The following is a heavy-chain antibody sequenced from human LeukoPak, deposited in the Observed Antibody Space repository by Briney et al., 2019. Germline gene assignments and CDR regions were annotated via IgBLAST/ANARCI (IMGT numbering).Heavy chain of an antibody. V-gene: IGHV3-30*18. J-gene: IGHJ4*02. Sequence: GRSLRLSCAASGFTFSSYGMHWVRQAPGKGLEWVAVISYDGSNKYYADSVKSRFTISRDNSKNALYLQMNSLRAEDTAVYYCAKEVARPPGLFDYWGQGTLVTVSS. CDR1: GFTFSSYG. D-gene: IGHD2-15*01. CDR2: ISYDGSNK. CDR3: AKEVARPPGLFDY.